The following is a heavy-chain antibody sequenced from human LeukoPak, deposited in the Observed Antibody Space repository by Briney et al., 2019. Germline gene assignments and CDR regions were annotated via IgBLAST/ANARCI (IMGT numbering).Heavy chain of an antibody. J-gene: IGHJ3*02. CDR3: ARGLRAEDAFDI. V-gene: IGHV3-21*01. CDR1: GFTFSSYS. Sequence: GGSLRLSCAASGFTFSSYSMNWVRQAPGKGLEWVSSISSSSSYIYYADSVKGRFTIPRDNAKNSLYLQMNSLRAEDTAVYYCARGLRAEDAFDIWGQGTMVTVSS. D-gene: IGHD3-10*01. CDR2: ISSSSSYI.